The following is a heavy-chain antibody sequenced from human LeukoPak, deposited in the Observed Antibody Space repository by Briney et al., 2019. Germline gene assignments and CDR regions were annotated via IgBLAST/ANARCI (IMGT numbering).Heavy chain of an antibody. J-gene: IGHJ4*02. Sequence: SETLSLTCTVSDGSISSYFWSWIRQPAGKGLEWIGRIYTSGTTNYNPSLKSRVTMSVDTSKNQFSLQLSSVTAADTAVYYCGREVYGSGGQIDYWGQGTLVTVSS. V-gene: IGHV4-4*07. CDR3: GREVYGSGGQIDY. CDR1: DGSISSYF. D-gene: IGHD3-10*01. CDR2: IYTSGTT.